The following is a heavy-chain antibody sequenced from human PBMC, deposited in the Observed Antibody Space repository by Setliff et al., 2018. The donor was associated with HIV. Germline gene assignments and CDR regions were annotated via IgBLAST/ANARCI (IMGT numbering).Heavy chain of an antibody. Sequence: PSETLSLTCTVSGGSISSYYWSWIRQPPGKGLEWIGYIYYSGSTNYNPSLKSRVTISVDTSKNQSSLKLSSVTAADTAVYYCARVPVVRATFDYWGQGTLVTVSS. V-gene: IGHV4-59*01. CDR3: ARVPVVRATFDY. CDR2: IYYSGST. CDR1: GGSISSYY. D-gene: IGHD3-10*01. J-gene: IGHJ4*02.